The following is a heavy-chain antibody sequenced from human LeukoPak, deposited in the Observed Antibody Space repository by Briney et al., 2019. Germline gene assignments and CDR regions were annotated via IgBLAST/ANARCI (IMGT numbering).Heavy chain of an antibody. D-gene: IGHD2-15*01. CDR1: GYSISSGYY. V-gene: IGHV4-38-2*02. CDR3: ARDRRGYCSGGSCFDGAFDI. Sequence: SETLSLTCTISGYSISSGYYWGWIRQPPGKGLEWIGSIYHSGSTSYNPSLKSRVTISVDTSKNQFSLKLSSVTAADTAVYYCARDRRGYCSGGSCFDGAFDIWGQGTMVTVSS. J-gene: IGHJ3*02. CDR2: IYHSGST.